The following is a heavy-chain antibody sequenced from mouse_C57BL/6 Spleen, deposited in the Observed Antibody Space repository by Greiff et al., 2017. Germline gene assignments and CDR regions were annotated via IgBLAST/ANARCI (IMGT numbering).Heavy chain of an antibody. CDR1: GYTFTSYW. Sequence: QVQLQQPGAELVKPGASVKMSCKASGYTFTSYWITWVKQRPGQGLEWIGDIYPGSGSTNYNEKFKSKATLTEDTSSSTAYMQLSSLTSEDSAVYYGARGNPYYGSSFDYWGEGTTLTVSS. CDR3: ARGNPYYGSSFDY. J-gene: IGHJ2*01. V-gene: IGHV1-55*01. D-gene: IGHD1-1*01. CDR2: IYPGSGST.